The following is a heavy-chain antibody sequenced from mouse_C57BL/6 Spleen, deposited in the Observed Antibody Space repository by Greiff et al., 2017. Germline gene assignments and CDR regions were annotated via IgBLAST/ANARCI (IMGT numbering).Heavy chain of an antibody. V-gene: IGHV1-82*01. Sequence: QVQLQQSGPELVKPGASVKISCKASGYAFSSSWMNWVKQRPGKGLEWIGRIYPGDGDTNYNGKFKGKATLTADKSSSTAYMQLSSLTSEDSAVYVCARAYYSNYGYFDYWGQGTTLTVSS. J-gene: IGHJ2*01. D-gene: IGHD2-5*01. CDR3: ARAYYSNYGYFDY. CDR2: IYPGDGDT. CDR1: GYAFSSSW.